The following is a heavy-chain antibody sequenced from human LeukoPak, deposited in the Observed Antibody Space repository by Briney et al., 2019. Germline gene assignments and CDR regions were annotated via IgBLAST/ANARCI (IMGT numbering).Heavy chain of an antibody. CDR3: ARATYVWFGEFLFPYYFDY. D-gene: IGHD3-10*01. CDR2: IYSGGST. V-gene: IGHV3-66*01. CDR1: GITVSSNY. J-gene: IGHJ4*02. Sequence: GGSLRLSCVASGITVSSNYMSWVRQAPGKRLEWVSVIYSGGSTYYADSVKGRFTISRDNSKNTLYLQMTSLRTEDTAVYYCARATYVWFGEFLFPYYFDYWGQGTPVTVSS.